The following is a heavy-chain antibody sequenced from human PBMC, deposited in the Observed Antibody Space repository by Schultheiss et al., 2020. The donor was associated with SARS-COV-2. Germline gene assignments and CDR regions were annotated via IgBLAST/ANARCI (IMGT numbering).Heavy chain of an antibody. CDR2: IIHGGSP. V-gene: IGHV4-34*01. D-gene: IGHD5-24*01. Sequence: SETLSLTCAVYGGSFSDNYWSWIRQSPGKGLEWIGEIIHGGSPNYNPSLKSRVTMSLDTSTNHFSLKLNSVTAADTAVYYCARGKMPTTFLLDYWGQGTLVTVSS. CDR3: ARGKMPTTFLLDY. CDR1: GGSFSDNY. J-gene: IGHJ4*02.